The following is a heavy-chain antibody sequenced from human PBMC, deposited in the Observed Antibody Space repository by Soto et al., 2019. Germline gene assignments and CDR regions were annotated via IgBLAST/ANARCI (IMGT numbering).Heavy chain of an antibody. Sequence: WTWIRQPPGKGLEWIGYVYYRGSTNYNPSLKSRVTILVDTSKNQFSLRLSSVTAADTAVYHCARTYYYGAGRWFFDLWGRGTLVTVSS. CDR2: VYYRGST. CDR3: ARTYYYGAGRWFFDL. D-gene: IGHD3-10*01. V-gene: IGHV4-59*01. J-gene: IGHJ2*01.